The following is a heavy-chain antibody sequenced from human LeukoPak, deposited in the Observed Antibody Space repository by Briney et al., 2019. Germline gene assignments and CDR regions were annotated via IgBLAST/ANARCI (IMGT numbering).Heavy chain of an antibody. CDR1: GGSLSGYF. J-gene: IGHJ4*02. Sequence: SETLSLTCAVYGGSLSGYFWTWIRHPPGKGREWVGEINHSGKTYYNPSLKSRVTLSVDTSTKQFSLKLSSVTAADTAVYYCARILTTVTTEGDYWGQGTLVTVSS. D-gene: IGHD4-17*01. CDR2: INHSGKT. V-gene: IGHV4-34*01. CDR3: ARILTTVTTEGDY.